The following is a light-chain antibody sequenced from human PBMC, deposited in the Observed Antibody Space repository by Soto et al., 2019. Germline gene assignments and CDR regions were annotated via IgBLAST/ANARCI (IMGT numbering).Light chain of an antibody. V-gene: IGKV3-15*01. CDR1: QSVSSSY. Sequence: IVMTQSPATLSVSPGERATLSCRASQSVSSSYLAWYQQKPGQAPRLLIYGTSTRATGIPARFSGSGSGTDFTLTISSLQFEDFAVYYCQQYNNWPRTFGQGTKVDIK. CDR2: GTS. J-gene: IGKJ1*01. CDR3: QQYNNWPRT.